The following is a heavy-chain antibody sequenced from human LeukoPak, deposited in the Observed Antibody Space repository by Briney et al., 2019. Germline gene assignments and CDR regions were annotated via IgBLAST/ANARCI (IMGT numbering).Heavy chain of an antibody. J-gene: IGHJ4*02. D-gene: IGHD2-15*01. CDR2: ISSSSSYI. CDR1: GFTFSSYA. CDR3: ARVGAAYYFDY. V-gene: IGHV3-21*01. Sequence: PGGSLRLSCAASGFTFSSYAMSWVRQAPGKGLEWVSSISSSSSYIYYADSVKGRFTISRDNAKNSLYLQMNSLRAEDTAVYYCARVGAAYYFDYWGQGTLVTVSS.